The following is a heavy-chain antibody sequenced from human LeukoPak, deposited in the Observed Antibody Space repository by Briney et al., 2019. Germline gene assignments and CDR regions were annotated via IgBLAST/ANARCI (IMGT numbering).Heavy chain of an antibody. CDR3: ARAYCGGDCYSSLDAFDI. J-gene: IGHJ3*02. V-gene: IGHV1-3*01. CDR2: INAGNGNT. CDR1: GYTFTSYA. D-gene: IGHD2-21*02. Sequence: ASVKVSCKASGYTFTSYAMHWVRQAPGQRLEWMGWINAGNGNTKYSQKSQGRVTITRDTSASTAYMELSSLRSEDTAVYYCARAYCGGDCYSSLDAFDIWGQGTMVTVSS.